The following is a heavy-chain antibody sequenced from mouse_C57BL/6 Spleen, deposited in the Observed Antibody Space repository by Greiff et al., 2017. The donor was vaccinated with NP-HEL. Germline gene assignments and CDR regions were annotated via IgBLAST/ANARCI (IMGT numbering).Heavy chain of an antibody. CDR1: GYTFTSYW. Sequence: QVQLQQPGAELVRPGSSVKLSCKASGYTFTSYWMDWVKQRPGQGLEWIGNIYPSDSETHYNQKFKDKATLTVDKSSSTDYMQLSSLTSEDSAVYYCARDSSGSWFAYGGQGTLVTVSA. V-gene: IGHV1-61*01. J-gene: IGHJ3*01. CDR2: IYPSDSET. D-gene: IGHD3-2*02. CDR3: ARDSSGSWFAY.